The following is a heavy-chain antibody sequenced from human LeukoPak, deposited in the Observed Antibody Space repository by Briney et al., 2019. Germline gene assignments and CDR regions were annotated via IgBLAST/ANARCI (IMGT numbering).Heavy chain of an antibody. J-gene: IGHJ5*02. D-gene: IGHD1-26*01. CDR2: IKQDGSQK. CDR1: GFTFSTYY. CDR3: ARDLSGSYHNWFDP. Sequence: GGSLRLSCAASGFTFSTYYMTWVRQAPGKGLEWVANIKQDGSQKYYVDSVQGRFTISRDNAKNSLYLQMNSLRAEDTAVYYCARDLSGSYHNWFDPWGQGTLVTVSS. V-gene: IGHV3-7*01.